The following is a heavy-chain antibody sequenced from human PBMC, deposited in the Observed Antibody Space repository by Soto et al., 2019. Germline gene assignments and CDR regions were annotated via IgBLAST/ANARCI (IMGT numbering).Heavy chain of an antibody. CDR3: AKDAITMVRGVISYYGMNV. V-gene: IGHV3-9*01. CDR1: GFTFDDYA. CDR2: ISWNSGSI. J-gene: IGHJ6*02. D-gene: IGHD3-10*01. Sequence: EVQLVESGGGLVQPGRSLRLSFAASGFTFDDYAMHWVRQAPGKGLEWVSGISWNSGSIGYADSVKGRFTISRDNAKNSLYLQMNSLRAEDTALYYCAKDAITMVRGVISYYGMNVWGQGTTVTVSS.